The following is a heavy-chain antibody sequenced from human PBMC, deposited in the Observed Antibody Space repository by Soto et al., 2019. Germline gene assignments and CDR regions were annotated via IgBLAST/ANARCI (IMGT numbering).Heavy chain of an antibody. CDR3: ARDRASHSSSWYRADYYYGMDV. V-gene: IGHV4-31*03. J-gene: IGHJ6*02. CDR2: IYYSGST. Sequence: PSETLSLTCTFSGGSIISGGYYWSWIRQHPGKGLEWIGYIYYSGSTYYNPSLKSRVTISVDTSKNQFSLKLSSVTAADTAVYYCARDRASHSSSWYRADYYYGMDVWGQGTTVTVSS. CDR1: GGSIISGGYY. D-gene: IGHD6-13*01.